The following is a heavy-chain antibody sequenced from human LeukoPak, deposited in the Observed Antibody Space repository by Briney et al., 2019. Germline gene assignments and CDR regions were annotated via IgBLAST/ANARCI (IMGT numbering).Heavy chain of an antibody. CDR2: IIPIFGTA. CDR3: ARDFWRDHGGAFDI. Sequence: ASVKVSCKASGYTFTSYAISWVRQAPGQGLEWMGGIIPIFGTANYAQKFQGRVTITADESTSTAYMELSSLRSEDTAVYYCARDFWRDHGGAFDIWGQGTMVTVSS. J-gene: IGHJ3*02. CDR1: GYTFTSYA. D-gene: IGHD3-3*01. V-gene: IGHV1-69*13.